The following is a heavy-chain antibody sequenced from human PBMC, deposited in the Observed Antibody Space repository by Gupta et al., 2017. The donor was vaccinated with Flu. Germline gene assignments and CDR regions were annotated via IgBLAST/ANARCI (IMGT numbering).Heavy chain of an antibody. J-gene: IGHJ6*02. Sequence: QVQLVQSGAEVKKPGASVKVSCKASGYTFTGYYMPWVRQAPGQGLEWMGWINPNSGGTNYAQKFQGRVTMTRDTSISTAYMELSRLRSDDTAVYYCARVGIGVVPAEDRAYYYGMDVWGQGTTVTVPS. V-gene: IGHV1-2*02. CDR2: INPNSGGT. CDR3: ARVGIGVVPAEDRAYYYGMDV. D-gene: IGHD2-2*01. CDR1: GYTFTGYY.